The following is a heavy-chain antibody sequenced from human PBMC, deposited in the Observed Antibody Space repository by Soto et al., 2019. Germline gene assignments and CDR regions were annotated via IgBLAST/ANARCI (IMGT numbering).Heavy chain of an antibody. CDR2: ISANNGST. CDR1: GYTFTSYG. D-gene: IGHD5-18*01. Sequence: ASVKVSCKASGYTFTSYGISWVRQAPGQGLEWMGLISANNGSTSYAQKFQGRVTMTTDTSTSTVYMELSSLISEDTAVYYCARVANTAMVLGYWGQGTLVTVSS. V-gene: IGHV1-18*01. J-gene: IGHJ4*02. CDR3: ARVANTAMVLGY.